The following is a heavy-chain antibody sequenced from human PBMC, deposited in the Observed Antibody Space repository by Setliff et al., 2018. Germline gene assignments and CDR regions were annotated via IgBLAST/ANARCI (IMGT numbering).Heavy chain of an antibody. CDR3: RVWIGDLSRDF. V-gene: IGHV3-48*01. J-gene: IGHJ4*02. Sequence: PGGSLRLSCAASTFPFSNYAMNWVRQAPGKGLEWVSYISSSGSTIYYADSVKGRFTISRDNSKNTIDLQMNSLRAEDTAVYYCRVWIGDLSRDFWGRGTLVTVSS. CDR1: TFPFSNYA. D-gene: IGHD3-10*01. CDR2: ISSSGSTI.